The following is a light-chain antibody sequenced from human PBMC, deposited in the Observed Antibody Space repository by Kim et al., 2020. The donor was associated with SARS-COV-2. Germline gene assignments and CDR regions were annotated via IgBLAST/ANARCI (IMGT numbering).Light chain of an antibody. J-gene: IGLJ3*02. CDR3: QAWDSSTFYV. V-gene: IGLV3-1*01. Sequence: SYELTQPPSVSVSPGQTASITCSGDKLGDKYACWYQQKPGQSPVLVIYQDSKRPSGIPERFSGSNSGNTATLTISGTQAMDEADYYCQAWDSSTFYVFGGGTKLT. CDR1: KLGDKY. CDR2: QDS.